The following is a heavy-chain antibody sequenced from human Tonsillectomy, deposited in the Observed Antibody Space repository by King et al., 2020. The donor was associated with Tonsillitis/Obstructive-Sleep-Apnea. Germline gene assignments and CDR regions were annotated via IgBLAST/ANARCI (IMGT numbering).Heavy chain of an antibody. J-gene: IGHJ3*02. CDR3: ARHFPSYGGPPGAEAFDI. CDR2: IYLGDSDT. V-gene: IGHV5-51*01. CDR1: GYSFTSYW. D-gene: IGHD4-23*01. Sequence: QLVQSGAEVKKPGESLKISCKGSGYSFTSYWIAWVRQMPGKGLEWMGIIYLGDSDTRYSPSFQGQVTISVDKSIVTAYLQWSSLKASDTAMYYCARHFPSYGGPPGAEAFDIWGQGTMVTVSS.